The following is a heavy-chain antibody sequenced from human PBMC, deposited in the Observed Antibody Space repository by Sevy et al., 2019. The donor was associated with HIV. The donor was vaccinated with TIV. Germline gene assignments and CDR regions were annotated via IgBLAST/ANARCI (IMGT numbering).Heavy chain of an antibody. CDR3: ARDTIVTIFGVVTNQHGMDV. V-gene: IGHV1-18*01. CDR1: GYTFTSYG. J-gene: IGHJ6*02. D-gene: IGHD3-3*01. Sequence: ASVKVSCKASGYTFTSYGISWVRQAPGQGLEWMGWISAYNGNTNYAQKLQGRVTMTTDTSTSTAYMGPRSLRSDDTAVYYCARDTIVTIFGVVTNQHGMDVWGQGTTVTVSS. CDR2: ISAYNGNT.